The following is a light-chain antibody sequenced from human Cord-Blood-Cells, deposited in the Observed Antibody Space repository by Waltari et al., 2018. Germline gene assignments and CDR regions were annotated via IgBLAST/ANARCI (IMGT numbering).Light chain of an antibody. CDR1: STDVVGYNY. CDR2: DVS. CDR3: CSYAGSYTYV. V-gene: IGLV2-11*01. J-gene: IGLJ1*01. Sequence: QSALTQPRSVSGSPGHSVTISFPVTSTDVVGYNYVSWYQQHPGKAPKLMIYDVSKRPSGVPDRFSGSKSGNTASLTISGLQAEDEADYCCCSYAGSYTYVFGTGTKVTVL.